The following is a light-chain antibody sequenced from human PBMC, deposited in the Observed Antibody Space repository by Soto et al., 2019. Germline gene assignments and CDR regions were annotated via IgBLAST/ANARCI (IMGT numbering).Light chain of an antibody. J-gene: IGLJ1*01. V-gene: IGLV2-14*01. Sequence: QSVLTQPASVSGSPGQSITISCTGTSSDVGNYKSVAWYQHNPGKAPKLIIYGVSNRPSGVSSRFSGSKSANTASLSISGLQAEDEADYYCSSYTTSSTLVFGTGTKLTVL. CDR3: SSYTTSSTLV. CDR1: SSDVGNYKS. CDR2: GVS.